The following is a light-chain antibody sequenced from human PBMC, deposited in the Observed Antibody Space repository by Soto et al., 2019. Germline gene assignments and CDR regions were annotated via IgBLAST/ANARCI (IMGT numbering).Light chain of an antibody. Sequence: EIVMTQSPATLSVSPGERATLSCRASQSVSSKLAWYQQKPGQAPRLLIYGASTRATGIPARFSGSGSGTEFTHTISSLQSEDFAVYYCQQYQSWPLTFGGGTKVDIK. CDR2: GAS. J-gene: IGKJ4*01. CDR1: QSVSSK. V-gene: IGKV3-15*01. CDR3: QQYQSWPLT.